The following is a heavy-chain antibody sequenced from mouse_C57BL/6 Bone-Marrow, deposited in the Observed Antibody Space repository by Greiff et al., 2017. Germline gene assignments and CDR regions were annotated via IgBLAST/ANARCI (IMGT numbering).Heavy chain of an antibody. CDR3: ARKRYDYGAWFAY. CDR1: GFSLTSYA. CDR2: IWTGGGT. J-gene: IGHJ3*01. D-gene: IGHD2-4*01. V-gene: IGHV2-9-1*01. Sequence: VMLVESGPGLVAPSQSLSITCTVSGFSLTSYAISWVRQPPGKGLEWLGVIWTGGGTNYNSALKARLSLSKDNSKSQVFSKMNSLQTDDTARYYCARKRYDYGAWFAYWGQGTLVTVSA.